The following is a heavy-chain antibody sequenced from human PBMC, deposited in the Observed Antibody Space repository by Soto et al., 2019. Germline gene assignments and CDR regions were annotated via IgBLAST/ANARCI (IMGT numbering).Heavy chain of an antibody. V-gene: IGHV4-39*01. J-gene: IGHJ6*03. CDR2: IYYSGST. Sequence: PSETLSLTCTVSGGSISSSSYYWGWIRQPPGKGMEWIGSIYYSGSTYYNPSLKSRVTISVDTSKNQFSLKLSSVTAADTAVYYCARTVYYYGSGSYRVDYYYYYYMDVWGKGTTVTVSS. D-gene: IGHD3-10*01. CDR3: ARTVYYYGSGSYRVDYYYYYYMDV. CDR1: GGSISSSSYY.